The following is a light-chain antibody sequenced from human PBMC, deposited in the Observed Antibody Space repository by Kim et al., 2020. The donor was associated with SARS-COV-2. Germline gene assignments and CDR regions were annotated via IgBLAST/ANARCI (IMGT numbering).Light chain of an antibody. J-gene: IGKJ4*01. CDR2: GAS. Sequence: VSPGERVTLSCRASQSVSSNLAWYQQKPGQAPRLLIYGASTRATGIPARFSGSGSGTEFTLTISSLQSEDFAVYYCQQYNNWPPLTFGGGTKLEIK. CDR1: QSVSSN. V-gene: IGKV3-15*01. CDR3: QQYNNWPPLT.